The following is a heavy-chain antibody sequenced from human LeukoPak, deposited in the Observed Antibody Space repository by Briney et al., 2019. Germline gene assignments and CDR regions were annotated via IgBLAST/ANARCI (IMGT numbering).Heavy chain of an antibody. CDR1: GGSISSYY. D-gene: IGHD7-27*01. CDR3: ARGVLGPYYFDL. V-gene: IGHV4-59*12. J-gene: IGHJ2*01. Sequence: SETLSLTCTVSGGSISSYYWSWIRQPPGKGLEWIGYIYYSGSTNYNPSLKSRVTISGDPSKNQFSLRVSSVTAADTAVYYCARGVLGPYYFDLWGRGTLVTVSS. CDR2: IYYSGST.